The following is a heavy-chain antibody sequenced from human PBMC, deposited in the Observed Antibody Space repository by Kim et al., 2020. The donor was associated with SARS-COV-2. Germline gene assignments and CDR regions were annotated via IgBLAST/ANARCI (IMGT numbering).Heavy chain of an antibody. CDR2: IYYSGST. CDR3: ARHGRSSGVAAIWTETRNWFDP. Sequence: SETLSLTCTVSGGSISSYYWSWIRQPPGKGLEWIGYIYYSGSTNYNPSLKSRVTISVDTSKNQFSLKLSSVTAADTAVYYCARHGRSSGVAAIWTETRNWFDPWGQGTLVTVSS. J-gene: IGHJ5*02. D-gene: IGHD2-15*01. CDR1: GGSISSYY. V-gene: IGHV4-59*08.